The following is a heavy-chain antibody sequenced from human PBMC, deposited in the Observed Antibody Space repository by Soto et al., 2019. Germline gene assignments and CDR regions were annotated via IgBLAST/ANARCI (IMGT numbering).Heavy chain of an antibody. CDR3: ARVVPAIYGLDV. Sequence: QVQLVQSGAEVKKPGASVKVSCKASGYTFTSCAMHWVRQAPGQRLEWMGWINAGNGNTKYSQKFQGRVTITRDTSASTAYMALSSLRSEDTAVYYCARVVPAIYGLDVWGQGTTVTVSS. CDR2: INAGNGNT. J-gene: IGHJ6*02. V-gene: IGHV1-3*01. CDR1: GYTFTSCA. D-gene: IGHD2-2*01.